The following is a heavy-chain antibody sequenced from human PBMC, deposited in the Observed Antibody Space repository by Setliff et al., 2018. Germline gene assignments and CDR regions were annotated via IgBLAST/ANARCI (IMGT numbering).Heavy chain of an antibody. D-gene: IGHD3-22*01. CDR3: RVWVDMIEVDS. V-gene: IGHV4-34*01. J-gene: IGHJ4*02. CDR2: INHSGSP. CDR1: GASFSGTY. Sequence: SETLSLTCAIYGASFSGTYCSWIRQSPGKGLEWIGEINHTGSPNWIGEINHSGSPNYNPSLKSRVTMSVDTSKNQFSLKLTSVTAADTAVYYCRVWVDMIEVDSWAQGTLVTSPQ.